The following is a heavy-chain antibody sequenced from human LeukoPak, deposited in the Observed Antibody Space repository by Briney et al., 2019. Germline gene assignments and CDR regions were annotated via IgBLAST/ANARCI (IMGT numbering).Heavy chain of an antibody. CDR2: TYHSGST. CDR3: ARDAYYDFWSGYSRGADY. Sequence: SETLSLTCTVSGYSISSNYYWGWIRQPPGKGLEWIGSTYHSGSTYYNPSLKSRVTISADTSKNQFSLKLSSVTAADTAVYFCARDAYYDFWSGYSRGADYWGQGTLVTVSS. J-gene: IGHJ4*02. V-gene: IGHV4-38-2*02. D-gene: IGHD3-3*01. CDR1: GYSISSNYY.